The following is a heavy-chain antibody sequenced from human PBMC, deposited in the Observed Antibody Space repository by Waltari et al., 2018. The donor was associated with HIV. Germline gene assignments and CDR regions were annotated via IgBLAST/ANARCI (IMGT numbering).Heavy chain of an antibody. D-gene: IGHD2-15*01. V-gene: IGHV1-24*01. CDR1: VYLLSYSS. CDR2: FDPKNGKP. J-gene: IGHJ1*01. Sequence: QLIQSTSALKRPGVSMTLSCQVSVYLLSYSSMQWGRQGRGQRLEWMGGFDPKNGKPVYSQRFWGRVSLAEDTSEDTAFLELTRLTSDDTAVYFCVTLYNESPLYSNFWGQGTLVTV. CDR3: VTLYNESPLYSNF.